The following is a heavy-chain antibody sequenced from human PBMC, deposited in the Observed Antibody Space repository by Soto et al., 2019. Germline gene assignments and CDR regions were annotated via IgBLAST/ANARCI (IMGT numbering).Heavy chain of an antibody. CDR1: VYSFTSYW. D-gene: IGHD2-2*02. Sequence: PGESLKISCKGSVYSFTSYWISWVRQMPGKGLEWMGRIDPSDSYTNYSPSFQGHVTISADKSISTAYLQWSSLKASDTAMYYCARHTSRRGLDYYYYGMDVWGQGTTVTVSS. CDR2: IDPSDSYT. V-gene: IGHV5-10-1*01. CDR3: ARHTSRRGLDYYYYGMDV. J-gene: IGHJ6*02.